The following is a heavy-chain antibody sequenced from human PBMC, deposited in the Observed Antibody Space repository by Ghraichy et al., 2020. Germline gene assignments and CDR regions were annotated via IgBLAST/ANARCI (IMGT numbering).Heavy chain of an antibody. J-gene: IGHJ3*02. V-gene: IGHV3-23*01. CDR2: ISGSGGST. Sequence: GGSLRLSCAASGFTFSSYAMSWVRQAPGKGLEWVSAISGSGGSTYYADSVKGRFTISRDNSKNTLYLQMNSLRAEDTAVYYCAKPPDFWSGYYPDDAFDIWGQGTMVTVSS. CDR3: AKPPDFWSGYYPDDAFDI. CDR1: GFTFSSYA. D-gene: IGHD3-3*01.